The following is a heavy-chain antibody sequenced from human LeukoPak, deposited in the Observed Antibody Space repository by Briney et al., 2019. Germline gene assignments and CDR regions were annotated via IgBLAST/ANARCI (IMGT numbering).Heavy chain of an antibody. CDR2: IIPIFGTA. V-gene: IGHV1-69*13. CDR1: GGTFSSYA. D-gene: IGHD1-1*01. Sequence: ASVKVSCKASGGTFSSYAISWVRQAPGQGLEWMGGIIPIFGTANYAQKFQGRVTITADESTSTAYMELSSLRSEDTAVYYCARPELPIFRGAYYYYYMDVWGKGTTVTVSS. CDR3: ARPELPIFRGAYYYYYMDV. J-gene: IGHJ6*03.